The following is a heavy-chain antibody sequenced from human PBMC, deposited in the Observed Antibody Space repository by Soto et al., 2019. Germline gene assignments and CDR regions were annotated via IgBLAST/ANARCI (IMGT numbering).Heavy chain of an antibody. CDR3: ARYYYGSRRAFAY. CDR2: INPNSGGT. Sequence: ASVKVSCKASGYTFTAYYMHWVRQAPGQGLEWMGWINPNSGGTNYAQKFQGWVTMTRDTSISTAYMELRRLRSDDMALYYCARYYYGSRRAFAYWGQGTLVTVSS. V-gene: IGHV1-2*04. D-gene: IGHD3-10*01. CDR1: GYTFTAYY. J-gene: IGHJ4*02.